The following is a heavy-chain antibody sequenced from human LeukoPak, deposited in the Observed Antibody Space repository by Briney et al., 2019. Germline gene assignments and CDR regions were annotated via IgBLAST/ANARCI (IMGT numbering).Heavy chain of an antibody. CDR3: ATVETVAGSASYYYYMDV. CDR1: GCTFSSFA. CDR2: IIPSFGTP. D-gene: IGHD6-19*01. V-gene: IGHV1-69*13. J-gene: IGHJ6*03. Sequence: GASVKVSCKASGCTFSSFAISWVRQAPGQGLEWMGGIIPSFGTPNYAQKFQGRVTITGDESTSTAYMELSSLRSEDTAVYYCATVETVAGSASYYYYMDVWGKGTTVTVSS.